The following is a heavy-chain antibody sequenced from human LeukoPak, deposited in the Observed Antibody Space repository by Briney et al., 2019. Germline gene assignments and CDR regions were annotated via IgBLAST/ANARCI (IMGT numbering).Heavy chain of an antibody. V-gene: IGHV3-48*03. D-gene: IGHD3-10*01. Sequence: GGALRLSCAASGFTFSSYEMNWVRQAPGKGLEWVSHIRSSGDTIYYIDSVNGRVTISRDNAKKSLHLQLDSLRAEDTAVYYCARLGRSWFGEYYYHYMDVWGKGTTVTVSS. CDR2: IRSSGDTI. CDR1: GFTFSSYE. J-gene: IGHJ6*03. CDR3: ARLGRSWFGEYYYHYMDV.